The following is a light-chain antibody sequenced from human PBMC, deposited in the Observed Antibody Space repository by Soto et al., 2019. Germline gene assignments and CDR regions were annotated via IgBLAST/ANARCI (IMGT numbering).Light chain of an antibody. J-gene: IGLJ1*01. Sequence: QSVLTQPPSASGTPGQRVSISCSGGDSNIGSNPVNWYQQRQGTAPKLLIYGNIVRPSGVPDRFSGSKSGTSASLAISGLQSEDEAEYDCAVWDDGLNGPLYVFGSGTKVTVL. CDR2: GNI. V-gene: IGLV1-44*01. CDR3: AVWDDGLNGPLYV. CDR1: DSNIGSNP.